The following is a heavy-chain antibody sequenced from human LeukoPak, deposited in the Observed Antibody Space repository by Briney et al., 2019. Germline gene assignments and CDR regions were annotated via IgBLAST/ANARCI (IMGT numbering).Heavy chain of an antibody. Sequence: QPGGSLRLSCVASGFTFTNYGIMWVRQAPGKGLVWVSYINSDGRSTTYADSVKGRFTISRDNAKNTLYLQMSSLRAEDTAMYYCARNSNGMSNWGQGTLVIVSS. CDR1: GFTFTNYG. V-gene: IGHV3-74*01. CDR3: ARNSNGMSN. J-gene: IGHJ4*02. D-gene: IGHD2-8*01. CDR2: INSDGRST.